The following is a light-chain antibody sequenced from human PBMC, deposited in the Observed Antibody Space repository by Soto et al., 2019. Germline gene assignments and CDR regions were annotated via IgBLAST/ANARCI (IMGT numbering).Light chain of an antibody. CDR2: AAS. CDR3: QQHDDRPIT. Sequence: TQSPSSLSASVGDRVTITCRASQSISSYLNWYQQRPGKAPRLLIYAASSWQSGVPSRFSGSGSGTHFSLTINSLQPEDFATYYCQQHDDRPITFGLGTRLEIK. CDR1: QSISSY. J-gene: IGKJ5*01. V-gene: IGKV1-39*01.